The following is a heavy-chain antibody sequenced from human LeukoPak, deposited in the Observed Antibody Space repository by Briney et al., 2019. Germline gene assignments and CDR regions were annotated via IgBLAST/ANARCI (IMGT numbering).Heavy chain of an antibody. CDR3: AKDISYYDSSGYPGSY. CDR1: GFTFSDYY. V-gene: IGHV3-11*04. CDR2: ISSSGSTI. D-gene: IGHD3-22*01. J-gene: IGHJ4*02. Sequence: GGSLRLSCAASGFTFSDYYMSWIRQAPGKGLEWVSYISSSGSTIYYADSVKGRFTISRDNSKNTLYLQMNSLRAEDTAVYYCAKDISYYDSSGYPGSYWGQGTLVTVSS.